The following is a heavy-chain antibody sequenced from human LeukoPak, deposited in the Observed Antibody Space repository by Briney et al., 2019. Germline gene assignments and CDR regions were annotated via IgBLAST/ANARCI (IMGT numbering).Heavy chain of an antibody. Sequence: GGSLRLSCEGSGFPFGSYVMIWVRQAPGKGLEWIAYINHNAEMIFYPDFVKGRFTISRDNPKKSLYLQMNALRYEDTAIYYCARDHDWAFDLWGLGTLVTVSS. V-gene: IGHV3-48*02. J-gene: IGHJ4*02. CDR2: INHNAEMI. CDR1: GFPFGSYV. D-gene: IGHD3-9*01. CDR3: ARDHDWAFDL.